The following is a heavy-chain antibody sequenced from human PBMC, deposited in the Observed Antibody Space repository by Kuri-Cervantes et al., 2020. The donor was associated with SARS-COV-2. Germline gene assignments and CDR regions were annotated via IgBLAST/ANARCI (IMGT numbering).Heavy chain of an antibody. V-gene: IGHV4-34*01. CDR1: GGSFSGYY. CDR2: INHSGST. Sequence: ESLKISCAVYGGSFSGYYWSWIRQPPGKGLEWIGEINHSGSTNYNPSLKSRVTISVDTSKNQFSLKLSSVTAADTAVYYCASIVVVPAASGYYYYYGMEVWGQGTTVTVSS. J-gene: IGHJ6*02. D-gene: IGHD2-2*01. CDR3: ASIVVVPAASGYYYYYGMEV.